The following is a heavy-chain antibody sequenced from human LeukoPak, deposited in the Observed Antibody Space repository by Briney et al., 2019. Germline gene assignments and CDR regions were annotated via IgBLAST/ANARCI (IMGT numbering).Heavy chain of an antibody. CDR1: GGSFSGYY. J-gene: IGHJ5*02. Sequence: SETLSLTCAVYGGSFSGYYWSWIRQPPGKGLEWIGYIYHSGSTYYNPSLKSRVTISVDRSKNQFSLKLSSVTAADTAVYYCARDTMIFGEDGASWFDPWGQGTLVTVSS. CDR3: ARDTMIFGEDGASWFDP. CDR2: IYHSGST. D-gene: IGHD3-3*01. V-gene: IGHV4-34*01.